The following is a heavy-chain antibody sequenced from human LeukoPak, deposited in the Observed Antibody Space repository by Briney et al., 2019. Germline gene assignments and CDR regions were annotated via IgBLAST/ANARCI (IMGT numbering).Heavy chain of an antibody. V-gene: IGHV4-39*01. D-gene: IGHD1-26*01. CDR1: GGSISSSSYY. J-gene: IGHJ3*02. Sequence: SETLSLTCTVSGGSISSSSYYWGWIRQPPGKGLEWVGNIYYSGNTFYNPPLKSRVTISVDTSKNQFSLKLSSVTAADTAVYYCVRYSGSHYAFDIWGQGTMVTVSS. CDR2: IYYSGNT. CDR3: VRYSGSHYAFDI.